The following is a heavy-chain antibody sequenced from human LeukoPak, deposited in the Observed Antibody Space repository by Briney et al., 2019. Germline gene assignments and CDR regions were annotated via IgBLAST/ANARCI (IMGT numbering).Heavy chain of an antibody. Sequence: ASAKVSFKASGYTFTIYDINWVRQATGQGREWMGWLNPKNGSTGYAQKFQGRVIMTRNTSISTAYMELSSLTSEDTAVYYCARGRITVFGVITYYYYYYGMDVWGQGTTVTVSS. CDR1: GYTFTIYD. D-gene: IGHD3-3*01. CDR3: ARGRITVFGVITYYYYYYGMDV. V-gene: IGHV1-8*01. CDR2: LNPKNGST. J-gene: IGHJ6*02.